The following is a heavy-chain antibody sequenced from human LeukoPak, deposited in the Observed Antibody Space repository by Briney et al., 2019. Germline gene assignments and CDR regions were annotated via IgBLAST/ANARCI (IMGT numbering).Heavy chain of an antibody. Sequence: SETLSLTCTVSGGSISSWYWSWIRQPAGKRLEWIGRIKSGGSTNYNPSLKSRVTMSVETSKNQFSLKLNSVTAADTAVYYCAGDTGQQPYPDYWGQGALVTVSS. CDR2: IKSGGST. CDR3: AGDTGQQPYPDY. CDR1: GGSISSWY. D-gene: IGHD6-13*01. J-gene: IGHJ4*02. V-gene: IGHV4-4*07.